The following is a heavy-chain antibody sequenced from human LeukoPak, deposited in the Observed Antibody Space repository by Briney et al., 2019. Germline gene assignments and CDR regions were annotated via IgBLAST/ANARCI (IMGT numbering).Heavy chain of an antibody. CDR1: GYTLTELS. D-gene: IGHD5-18*01. J-gene: IGHJ4*02. CDR3: ARDGGYSYGYVMWY. V-gene: IGHV1-24*01. Sequence: ASVKVSCKVSGYTLTELSMHWVRQAPGKGLEWMGGFDPEDGETIYAQKFQGRVTMTEDTSTDTAYMELSSLRSEDTAVYYCARDGGYSYGYVMWYWGQGTLVTVSS. CDR2: FDPEDGET.